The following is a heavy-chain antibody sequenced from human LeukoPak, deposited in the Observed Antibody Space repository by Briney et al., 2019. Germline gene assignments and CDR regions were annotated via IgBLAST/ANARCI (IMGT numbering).Heavy chain of an antibody. J-gene: IGHJ4*02. V-gene: IGHV3-48*03. D-gene: IGHD3-10*01. CDR3: ARSRGSVEY. CDR1: GFTFSSYE. CDR2: ISTGGTNK. Sequence: GGSLRLSCAASGFTFSSYEMNWVRQAPGKGLEWVSFISTGGTNKYYADSVRGRFTISRDNAKNPLYLQMNSLRAEDRAVYYCARSRGSVEYWGQGTLVTVSS.